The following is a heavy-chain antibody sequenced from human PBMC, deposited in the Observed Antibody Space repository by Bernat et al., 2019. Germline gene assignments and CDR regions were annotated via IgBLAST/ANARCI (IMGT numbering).Heavy chain of an antibody. D-gene: IGHD3-10*01. Sequence: QVQLVESGGGVVQPGRSLRLSCAASGFTFSSYGMHWVRQAPGKGLEWVAVIWYDGSNKDYEDAVKGRFTISRDNSKNTLYLQMNSLRDEDTAVYYCARDGETYGSGSRPYYYYYGMDVWGQGTTVTVSS. V-gene: IGHV3-33*01. CDR2: IWYDGSNK. CDR1: GFTFSSYG. J-gene: IGHJ6*02. CDR3: ARDGETYGSGSRPYYYYYGMDV.